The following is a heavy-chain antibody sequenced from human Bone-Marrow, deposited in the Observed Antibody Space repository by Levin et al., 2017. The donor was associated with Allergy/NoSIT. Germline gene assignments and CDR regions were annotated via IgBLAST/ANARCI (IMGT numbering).Heavy chain of an antibody. CDR1: GFPFSNYA. V-gene: IGHV3-23*01. CDR2: ITNSGGST. J-gene: IGHJ2*01. Sequence: LSLTCAASGFPFSNYAMTWVRQAPGKGLEWVSSITNSGGSTFNADSVKGRFSISRDNSRNTLHLQMNSLTAEDTALYYCAKVVGLLWSGIQAGGYFDLWGRGTLVTVSS. CDR3: AKVVGLLWSGIQAGGYFDL. D-gene: IGHD3-3*01.